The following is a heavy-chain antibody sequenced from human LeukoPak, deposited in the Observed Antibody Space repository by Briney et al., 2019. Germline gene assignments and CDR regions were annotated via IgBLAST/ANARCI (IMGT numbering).Heavy chain of an antibody. CDR3: ARDHLWSYGDIEDY. J-gene: IGHJ4*02. CDR2: ISAYNGNT. Sequence: ASVKVSCKASGYTFTSYGISWVRRALGQGLEWMGWISAYNGNTNYAQKLQGRVTMTTDTSTSTAYMELRSLRSDDTAVYYCARDHLWSYGDIEDYWGQGTLVTVSS. CDR1: GYTFTSYG. D-gene: IGHD4-17*01. V-gene: IGHV1-18*01.